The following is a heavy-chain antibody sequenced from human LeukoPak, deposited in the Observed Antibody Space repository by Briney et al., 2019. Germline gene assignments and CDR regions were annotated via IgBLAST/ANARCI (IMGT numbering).Heavy chain of an antibody. D-gene: IGHD6-13*01. V-gene: IGHV4-59*01. Sequence: SETLSLTCTVSGGSISSYYWSWIRQPPGKGLEWIGYIYYSGSTNYNPSLKSRVTISVDTSKNQFSLKLSSVTAADTAVYYCARTNPAMPRLGDSSSWYWFDPWGQGTLVTVSS. CDR2: IYYSGST. CDR1: GGSISSYY. J-gene: IGHJ5*02. CDR3: ARTNPAMPRLGDSSSWYWFDP.